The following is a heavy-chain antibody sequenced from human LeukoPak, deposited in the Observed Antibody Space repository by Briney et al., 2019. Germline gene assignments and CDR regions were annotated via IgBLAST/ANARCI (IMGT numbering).Heavy chain of an antibody. Sequence: PGGSLRLSCAAPGFTFSNYGMHWVRQAPGKGLEWVAVISYDGSNKYYADSVRGRFTISRDNSKNTLYLQMNSLRPGDTAVYYCAKEDVASLSFWGQGTLVTVSS. CDR3: AKEDVASLSF. CDR1: GFTFSNYG. D-gene: IGHD2-15*01. V-gene: IGHV3-30*18. CDR2: ISYDGSNK. J-gene: IGHJ4*02.